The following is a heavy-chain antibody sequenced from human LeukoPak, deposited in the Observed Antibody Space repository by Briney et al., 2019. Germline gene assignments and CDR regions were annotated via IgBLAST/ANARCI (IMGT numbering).Heavy chain of an antibody. Sequence: RSQTLSLPCTVSGGSISRGRSYGSWICQPPGRGVEWYGYICYSWTTYHNPSLKSRLTISLDTSKNQFSLKLSSVTAADTAVYYCARRGAYDIDAFDIWGQGTMVTVSS. CDR2: ICYSWTT. V-gene: IGHV4-30-4*01. CDR3: ARRGAYDIDAFDI. D-gene: IGHD3-9*01. CDR1: GGSISRGRSY. J-gene: IGHJ3*02.